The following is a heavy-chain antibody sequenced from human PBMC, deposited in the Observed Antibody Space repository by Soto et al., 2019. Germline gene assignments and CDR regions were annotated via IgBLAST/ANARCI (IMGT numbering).Heavy chain of an antibody. D-gene: IGHD2-2*01. V-gene: IGHV1-69*04. CDR3: AREDCSSTSCYVVGNYYYYYMDV. J-gene: IGHJ6*03. CDR1: GGTFSSYT. Sequence: ASVKVSCKASGGTFSSYTISWVRQAPGQGLEWMGRIIPILGIANYAQKFQGRVTLTADKSTSTAYMELSSLRSEDTAVYYCAREDCSSTSCYVVGNYYYYYMDVWGKGTTVTVSS. CDR2: IIPILGIA.